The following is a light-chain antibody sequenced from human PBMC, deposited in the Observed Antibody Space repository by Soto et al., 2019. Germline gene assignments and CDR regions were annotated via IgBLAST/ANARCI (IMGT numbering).Light chain of an antibody. Sequence: EIVLTQSPATLSLSPGERATLSWRASQSVRSYLAWYQQKPGQAPRLLIHDASSRATGIPARFSGSGSGTDFTLTISSLEPEDFAVYYCQQRTNWPSSTFGQGTRLEIK. V-gene: IGKV3-11*01. J-gene: IGKJ5*01. CDR1: QSVRSY. CDR2: DAS. CDR3: QQRTNWPSST.